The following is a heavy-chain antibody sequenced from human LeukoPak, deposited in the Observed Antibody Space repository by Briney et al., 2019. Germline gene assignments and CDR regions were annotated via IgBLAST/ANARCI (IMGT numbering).Heavy chain of an antibody. CDR1: GFTFSTYG. Sequence: GGSLRLSCAASGFTFSTYGMSWVRQAPGKGLEWVSATSGGGGSTYYADSVKGRFTISGDNSKNTLYLQMNSLRAEDTAVYYCARSGTDVWGSYRPTRGDWFDPWGQGTLVTVSS. CDR2: TSGGGGST. D-gene: IGHD3-16*02. V-gene: IGHV3-23*01. J-gene: IGHJ5*02. CDR3: ARSGTDVWGSYRPTRGDWFDP.